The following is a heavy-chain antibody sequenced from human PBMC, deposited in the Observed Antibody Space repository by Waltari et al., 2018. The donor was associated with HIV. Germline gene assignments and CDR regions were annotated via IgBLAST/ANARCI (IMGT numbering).Heavy chain of an antibody. D-gene: IGHD6-19*01. CDR3: ATARQWLVDSGMDV. Sequence: QVQLVQSGAEVKRPGASVKVSCKVSGYIITELSIHWVRQAPGKGLEWVGSFETADGKTTYAQKFQGRVTMTEDTSTDTASMEVSSLRSEDTAVYYCATARQWLVDSGMDVWGQGTTVTVSS. CDR2: FETADGKT. CDR1: GYIITELS. V-gene: IGHV1-24*01. J-gene: IGHJ6*02.